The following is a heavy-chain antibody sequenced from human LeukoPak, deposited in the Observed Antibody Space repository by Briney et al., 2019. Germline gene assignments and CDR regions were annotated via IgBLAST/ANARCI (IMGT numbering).Heavy chain of an antibody. D-gene: IGHD3-3*01. CDR2: ISGSGGST. CDR3: AKDRGITIFGVVIRYFDY. V-gene: IGHV3-23*01. CDR1: RFTLSSYA. Sequence: PGGSLRLSCAASRFTLSSYARRWGRQAPAKGLEWVPAISGSGGSTYYADSVKGRFTISRENSKNTLYLQMNSLRAEDTAVYYCAKDRGITIFGVVIRYFDYWGQGTLVTVSS. J-gene: IGHJ4*02.